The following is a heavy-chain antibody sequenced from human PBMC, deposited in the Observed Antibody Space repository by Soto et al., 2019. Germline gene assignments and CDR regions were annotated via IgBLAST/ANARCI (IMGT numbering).Heavy chain of an antibody. V-gene: IGHV3-49*03. Sequence: EVHLVESGGDLVQPGRSLRLSCTASGFNFGDYTMAWFRQAPGKGLEWVGFVGGKAYGGTTNYAASVRGRFTISRDDSKSIAYLQMISLKVEDTVVYYCVRDRPLDYWGQGTLVTVSS. CDR1: GFNFGDYT. CDR3: VRDRPLDY. J-gene: IGHJ4*02. CDR2: VGGKAYGGTT.